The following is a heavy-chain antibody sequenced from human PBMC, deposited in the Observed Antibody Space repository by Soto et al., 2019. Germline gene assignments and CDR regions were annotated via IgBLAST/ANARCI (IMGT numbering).Heavy chain of an antibody. CDR1: GFTFSSYS. Sequence: PGGSLRLSCAASGFTFSSYSMNWVRQAPGKGLEWVSYISSSSSTIYYADSVKGRFTISRDNAKNSLYLQMNSLRAEDTAVYYCARGRQYYDFWSGYSLDAFDIWGQGTMVTGSS. V-gene: IGHV3-48*01. J-gene: IGHJ3*02. CDR3: ARGRQYYDFWSGYSLDAFDI. CDR2: ISSSSSTI. D-gene: IGHD3-3*01.